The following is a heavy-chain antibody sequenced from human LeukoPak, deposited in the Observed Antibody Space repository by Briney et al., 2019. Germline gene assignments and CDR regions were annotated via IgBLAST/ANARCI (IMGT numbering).Heavy chain of an antibody. J-gene: IGHJ4*02. CDR2: ISGSGGST. CDR3: ARTTTFAPHFDY. V-gene: IGHV3-23*01. CDR1: GFAFSSYA. Sequence: GGSLRLSCAASGFAFSSYAMSRVRQAPGKGLEWVSAISGSGGSTYYADSVKGRFTISRDNSKNTLYLQMNSLRAEDTAVYYCARTTTFAPHFDYWGQGTLVTVSS. D-gene: IGHD1-1*01.